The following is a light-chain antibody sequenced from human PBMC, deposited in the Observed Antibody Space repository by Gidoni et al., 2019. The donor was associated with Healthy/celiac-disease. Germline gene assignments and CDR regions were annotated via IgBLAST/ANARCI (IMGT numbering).Light chain of an antibody. CDR2: GAS. J-gene: IGKJ4*02. CDR1: LSVSSSY. V-gene: IGKV3-20*01. CDR3: QQYGSSPPLT. Sequence: EIVSTQSPGTLSLSPGERATLSCRASLSVSSSYLAWYQQKPGQPPRLLIYGASSRATGLPDRCSGSGSGTDFTLTISRLEPEDFAVYYCQQYGSSPPLTFGGGTKVEIK.